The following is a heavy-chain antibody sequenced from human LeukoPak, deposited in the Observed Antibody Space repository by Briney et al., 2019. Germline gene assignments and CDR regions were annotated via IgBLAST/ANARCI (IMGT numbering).Heavy chain of an antibody. CDR1: GGSISGYY. CDR3: ARYDFWNGYQPIGHDG. V-gene: IGHV4-59*01. Sequence: SETLSLTCTVFGGSISGYYWIWIRQPPGKGLEWIGYIYYSASTTYMPSQKSRVPISIDTSKIHFSLKLSSVTAADTAVYYCARYDFWNGYQPIGHDGWGQGTLVTVSS. CDR2: IYYSAST. D-gene: IGHD3-3*01. J-gene: IGHJ4*02.